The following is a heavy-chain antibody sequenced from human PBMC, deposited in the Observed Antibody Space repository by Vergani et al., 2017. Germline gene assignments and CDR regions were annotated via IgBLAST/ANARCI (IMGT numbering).Heavy chain of an antibody. CDR2: IYYSGST. J-gene: IGHJ6*03. CDR3: ARAPDTAMVGYYYYYMDV. D-gene: IGHD5-18*01. CDR1: GGSISSYY. V-gene: IGHV4-59*01. Sequence: QVQLQESGPGLVKPSETLSLTCTVSGGSISSYYWSWIRQPPGKGLEWIGYIYYSGSTNYNPSLKSRVTISVDTSKNQFSLKLSSVTAADTAVYYWARAPDTAMVGYYYYYMDVWGKGP.